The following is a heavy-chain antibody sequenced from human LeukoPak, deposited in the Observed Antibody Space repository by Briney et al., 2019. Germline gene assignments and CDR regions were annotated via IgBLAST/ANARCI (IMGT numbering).Heavy chain of an antibody. Sequence: GGSLRLSCTASGFTLSSYAMSWVRQAPGEGLEWVSTISGSADNTNYAEAVKGRFTISRDNSKNTMYLQMNSLRAEVTAVYYCAKQGFGCWGQGTLVTVSS. J-gene: IGHJ4*02. CDR2: ISGSADNT. CDR1: GFTLSSYA. CDR3: AKQGFGC. V-gene: IGHV3-23*01.